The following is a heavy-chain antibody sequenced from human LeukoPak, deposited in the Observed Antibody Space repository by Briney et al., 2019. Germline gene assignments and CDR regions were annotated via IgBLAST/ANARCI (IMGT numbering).Heavy chain of an antibody. V-gene: IGHV1-8*02. CDR3: ARVYYDSSGPTQGFDY. CDR2: MNPNSGNT. J-gene: IGHJ4*02. CDR1: GYTFTSYG. D-gene: IGHD3-22*01. Sequence: GASVKVSCKASGYTFTSYGISWVRQAPGQGLEWMGWMNPNSGNTGYAQKFQGRVTMTRNTSISTAYMELSSLRSEDTAVYYCARVYYDSSGPTQGFDYWGQGTLVTASS.